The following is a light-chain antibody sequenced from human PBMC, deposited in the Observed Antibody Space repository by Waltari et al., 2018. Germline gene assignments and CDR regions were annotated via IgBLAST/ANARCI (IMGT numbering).Light chain of an antibody. V-gene: IGKV1-33*01. J-gene: IGKJ5*01. CDR1: QHVSKY. CDR3: QQYYNVPRP. CDR2: DAA. Sequence: DLQMTQSPSSLSASVEDRVTITCQASQHVSKYLNWYQQKPGKAPNLLIYDAANVQRGVPSRFSRIGSGTHFTFTISSLHPEVIATYCCQQYYNVPRPFGQGTRLEI.